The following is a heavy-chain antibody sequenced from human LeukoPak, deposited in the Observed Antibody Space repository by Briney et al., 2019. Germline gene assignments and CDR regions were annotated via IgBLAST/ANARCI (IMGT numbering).Heavy chain of an antibody. J-gene: IGHJ4*02. CDR3: ARPVSIEGTYYLDY. Sequence: SETLSLTCTVSGGSISSSSYYWGWIRQPPGKGLEWIGSIYYSGSTYYNPSLKSRVTISVDTSKNQFSLKLSSVTAADTAVYYCARPVSIEGTYYLDYWGQGTLVTVSS. D-gene: IGHD2/OR15-2a*01. CDR2: IYYSGST. CDR1: GGSISSSSYY. V-gene: IGHV4-39*01.